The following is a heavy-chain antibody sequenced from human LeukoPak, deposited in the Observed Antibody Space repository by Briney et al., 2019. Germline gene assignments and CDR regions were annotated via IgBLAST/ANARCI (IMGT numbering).Heavy chain of an antibody. D-gene: IGHD2-2*01. J-gene: IGHJ4*02. CDR1: GGSITSGSFY. V-gene: IGHV4-39*01. CDR2: INYSGRT. Sequence: PSETLSLTCTVSGGSITSGSFYWGWIRQPPGKGLEWIGPINYSGRTYYNPSLKSRVTVSEDTSKNQFSLKLSYVTAADTAVYYCASQLGGPHRVSSPSQPFDYWGQGILVTVSS. CDR3: ASQLGGPHRVSSPSQPFDY.